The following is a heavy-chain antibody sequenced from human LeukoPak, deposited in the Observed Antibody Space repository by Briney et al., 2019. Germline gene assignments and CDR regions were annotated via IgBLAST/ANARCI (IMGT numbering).Heavy chain of an antibody. CDR3: ARDVHPLDTYNWFDP. J-gene: IGHJ5*02. V-gene: IGHV3-23*01. D-gene: IGHD3-10*02. CDR1: GFTFSSYA. Sequence: QPGGSLRLSCAASGFTFSSYAMSWVRQAPGKGLEWVSTITDGAISTYYADSVKGRFTISRDNSKNTLYLQMNSLRAEDTAVYYCARDVHPLDTYNWFDPWGQGTLVTVSS. CDR2: ITDGAIST.